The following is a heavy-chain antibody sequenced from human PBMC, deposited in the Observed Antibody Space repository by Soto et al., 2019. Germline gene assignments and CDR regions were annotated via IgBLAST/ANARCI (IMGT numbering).Heavy chain of an antibody. J-gene: IGHJ6*02. V-gene: IGHV3-23*01. CDR3: AKTGTVTNNVRLYYYYGMDV. Sequence: GGSLRLSCAASGFTFSSYAMSWVRQAPGKGLEWVSAISGSGGSTYYADSVKGRFTISRDNSKNTLYLQMNSLRAEDTAVYYCAKTGTVTNNVRLYYYYGMDVWGQGTTVTVSS. CDR1: GFTFSSYA. CDR2: ISGSGGST. D-gene: IGHD4-17*01.